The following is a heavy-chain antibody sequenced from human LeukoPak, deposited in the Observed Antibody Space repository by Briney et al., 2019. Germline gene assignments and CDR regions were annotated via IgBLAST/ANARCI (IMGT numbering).Heavy chain of an antibody. J-gene: IGHJ4*02. CDR2: IYYSGST. V-gene: IGHV4-30-4*01. D-gene: IGHD3/OR15-3a*01. CDR1: GGSISSGDYY. CDR3: ARVDPGEGLVTFDY. Sequence: SQTLSLTSTVSGGSISSGDYYWSWIRQPPGKGLEWIGYIYYSGSTYYNPSLKSRVTISVDTSKNQFSLKLSSVTAADTAVYYCARVDPGEGLVTFDYWGQGTLVTVSS.